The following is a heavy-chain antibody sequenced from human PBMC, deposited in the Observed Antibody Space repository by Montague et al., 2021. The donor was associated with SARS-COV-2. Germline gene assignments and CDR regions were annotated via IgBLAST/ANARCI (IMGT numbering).Heavy chain of an antibody. CDR1: GDSVSRNSAA. V-gene: IGHV6-1*01. J-gene: IGHJ4*02. CDR2: TYYRSKWYN. D-gene: IGHD1-26*01. Sequence: CAISGDSVSRNSAAWNWIRQSPSRGLERLGRTYYRSKWYNDYAVSVESRITINPDTSKNQISLQLNSVTPEDTAVYYCARTSASSDYWGQGTLATVSS. CDR3: ARTSASSDY.